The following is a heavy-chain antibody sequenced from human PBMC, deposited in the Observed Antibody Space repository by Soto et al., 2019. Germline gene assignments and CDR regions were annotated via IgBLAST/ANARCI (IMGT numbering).Heavy chain of an antibody. Sequence: STSTWTTFVGSFMQRGGSAPGRKLQSMGWINAGKGNKKYSQQFQGRVTITRDTSASKDYMELRSLRSEDTAVYYCARDRVWTTVVTEGASVHSWGPATMLTVS. CDR3: ARDRVWTTVVTEGASVHS. CDR1: WTTFVGSF. CDR2: INAGKGNK. V-gene: IGHV1-3*01. D-gene: IGHD4-17*01. J-gene: IGHJ3*01.